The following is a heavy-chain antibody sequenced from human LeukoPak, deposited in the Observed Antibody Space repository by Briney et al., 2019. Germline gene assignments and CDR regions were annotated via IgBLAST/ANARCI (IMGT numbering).Heavy chain of an antibody. J-gene: IGHJ4*02. CDR3: AKAPLGGEYGAFDY. Sequence: PGGSLRLSCAASGFTFSSYAMSWVRQAPGKGLEWVSAISGSGGSAYYADSVKGRFTISRDNSKNTLYLQMNSLRAEDTAVNYCAKAPLGGEYGAFDYWGQGTLVTVSS. CDR2: ISGSGGSA. CDR1: GFTFSSYA. D-gene: IGHD3-10*01. V-gene: IGHV3-23*01.